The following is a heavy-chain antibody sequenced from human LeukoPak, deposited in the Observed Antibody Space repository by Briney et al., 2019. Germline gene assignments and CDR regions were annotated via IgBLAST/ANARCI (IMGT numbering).Heavy chain of an antibody. CDR3: ARDVTVAGTRWYYFDY. Sequence: SVKVSCKASGGTFSSYAISWVRQAPGQGLEWMGRIIPILGIANYAQKFQGRVTITADKSTSTAYMELSSLRSEDTAVYYCARDVTVAGTRWYYFDYWGRGTLVTVSS. J-gene: IGHJ4*02. D-gene: IGHD6-19*01. V-gene: IGHV1-69*04. CDR1: GGTFSSYA. CDR2: IIPILGIA.